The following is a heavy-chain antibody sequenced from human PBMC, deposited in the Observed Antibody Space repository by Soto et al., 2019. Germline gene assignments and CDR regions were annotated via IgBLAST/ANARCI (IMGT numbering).Heavy chain of an antibody. CDR3: ARDGYYDSSGPDY. V-gene: IGHV4-31*03. CDR1: GGSISSGGYY. Sequence: LTCTVSGGSISSGGYYWSWIRQHPGKGLEWIGYIYYSGSTYYNPSLKSRVTISVDTSKNQFSLKLSSVTAADTAVYYCARDGYYDSSGPDYWGQGTLVTVSS. CDR2: IYYSGST. D-gene: IGHD3-22*01. J-gene: IGHJ4*02.